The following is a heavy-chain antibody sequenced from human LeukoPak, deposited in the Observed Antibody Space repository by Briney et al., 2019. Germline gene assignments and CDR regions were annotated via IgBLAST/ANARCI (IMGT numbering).Heavy chain of an antibody. J-gene: IGHJ6*03. CDR3: ARRQDDSSGYYLRYYYMDV. Sequence: PSETLSLTCTVSGGSISSYYWSWIRQPPGKGLEWIGYIYYRGSTNYNPSLKSRVTISVDTSKNQFSLKLSSVTAADTAVYYCARRQDDSSGYYLRYYYMDVWGKGTTVTVSS. V-gene: IGHV4-59*08. CDR2: IYYRGST. CDR1: GGSISSYY. D-gene: IGHD3-22*01.